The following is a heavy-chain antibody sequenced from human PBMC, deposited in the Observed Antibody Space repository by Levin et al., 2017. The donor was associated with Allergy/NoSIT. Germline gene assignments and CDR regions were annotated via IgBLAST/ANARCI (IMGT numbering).Heavy chain of an antibody. CDR2: IWYDGSNK. CDR3: ARAPSGVDWYFDL. Sequence: GGSLRLSCAASGFTFSSYGMHWVRQAPGKGLEWVAVIWYDGSNKYYADSVKGRFTISRDNSKNTLYLQMNSLRAEDTAVYYCARAPSGVDWYFDLWGRGTLVTVSS. V-gene: IGHV3-33*01. J-gene: IGHJ2*01. CDR1: GFTFSSYG. D-gene: IGHD1-26*01.